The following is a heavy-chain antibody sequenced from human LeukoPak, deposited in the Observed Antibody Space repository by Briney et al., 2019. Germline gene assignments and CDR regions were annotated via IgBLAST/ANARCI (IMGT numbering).Heavy chain of an antibody. D-gene: IGHD3-3*01. CDR1: GGSISSYY. CDR2: IYTSGST. CDR3: AKDSNRGRITIFGVVIIGFDP. V-gene: IGHV4-4*07. J-gene: IGHJ5*02. Sequence: PSETLSLTCTVSGGSISSYYWSWIRQPAGKGLEWIGRIYTSGSTNYNPSLKSRVTMSVDTSKNQFSLKLSSVTAADTAVYYCAKDSNRGRITIFGVVIIGFDPWGQGTLVTVSS.